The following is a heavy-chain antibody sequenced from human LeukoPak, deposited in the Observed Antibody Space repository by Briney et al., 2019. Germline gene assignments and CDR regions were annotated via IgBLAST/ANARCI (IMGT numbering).Heavy chain of an antibody. CDR1: GYSFIGYY. Sequence: ASMKVSCKTSGYSFIGYYIHWVRQAPGQGFEWMGRINPNSGGTNYAQKFQGRVTMTRDTSTSTAYMELSRLRSDDTAVYYCATTILSEAETIFWGRGTLVTVSS. J-gene: IGHJ2*01. D-gene: IGHD3-9*01. CDR2: INPNSGGT. V-gene: IGHV1-2*06. CDR3: ATTILSEAETIF.